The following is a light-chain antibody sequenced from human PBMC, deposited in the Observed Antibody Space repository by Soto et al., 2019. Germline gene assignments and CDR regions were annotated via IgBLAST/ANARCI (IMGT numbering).Light chain of an antibody. CDR3: SSHTTTSPVV. V-gene: IGLV2-14*03. CDR2: EVS. J-gene: IGLJ1*01. Sequence: QSVLTQPDSVFWSPGLSITIFCTGSSSDVGGYNFVSWYQQHPGKAPKLMIYEVSNRPSGVSNRFSGSNSGNTDSPTISGLQPENEADYYCSSHTTTSPVVSGAGPKVTAL. CDR1: SSDVGGYNF.